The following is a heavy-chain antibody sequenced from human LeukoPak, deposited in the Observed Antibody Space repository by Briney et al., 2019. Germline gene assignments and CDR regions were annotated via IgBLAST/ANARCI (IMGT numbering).Heavy chain of an antibody. J-gene: IGHJ4*02. CDR2: IYPGDSDT. V-gene: IGHV5-51*01. CDR3: ARPGLEGGNSPYYFDY. CDR1: GYSFGYIFSTYW. D-gene: IGHD4-23*01. Sequence: GESLKISCQGSGYSFGYIFSTYWIGWVRQMPGNGLEWVGIIYPGDSDTRYSPSFQGQVTISADKSISTAYLQWSTLKASDSAMYYCARPGLEGGNSPYYFDYWGQGTLVTVSS.